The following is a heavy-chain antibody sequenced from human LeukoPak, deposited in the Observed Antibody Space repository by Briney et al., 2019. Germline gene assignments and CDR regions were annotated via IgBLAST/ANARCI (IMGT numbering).Heavy chain of an antibody. D-gene: IGHD6-19*01. CDR3: AREGIAVAGYRGREPFDP. CDR2: FDPEDGET. Sequence: GASVKVSCKVSGYTLTELSMHWVRQAPGKGLEWMGGFDPEDGETIYAQKFQGRVTMTRDTSTSTVYMELSSLRSEDTAVYYCAREGIAVAGYRGREPFDPWGQGTLVTVSS. CDR1: GYTLTELS. V-gene: IGHV1-24*01. J-gene: IGHJ5*02.